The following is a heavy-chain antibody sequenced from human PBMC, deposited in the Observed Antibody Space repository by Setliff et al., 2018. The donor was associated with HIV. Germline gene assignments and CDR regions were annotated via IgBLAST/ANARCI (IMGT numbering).Heavy chain of an antibody. CDR2: IYYSGNA. D-gene: IGHD3-22*01. CDR3: ARQWRDQYNSGVSTEYFQH. J-gene: IGHJ1*01. V-gene: IGHV4-39*01. Sequence: PSETQSLTCTVSGGSISSNNYYWGWIRQSPGKGLEWFGSIYYSGNAYYNPSLKSRLTISMDTSKNQFSLKLNPVTAADTAVYYCARQWRDQYNSGVSTEYFQHWGLGTLVTVSS. CDR1: GGSISSNNYY.